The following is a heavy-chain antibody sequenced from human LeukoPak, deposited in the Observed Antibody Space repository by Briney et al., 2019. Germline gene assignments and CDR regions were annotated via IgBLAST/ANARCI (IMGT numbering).Heavy chain of an antibody. CDR1: GGTFSSYA. J-gene: IGHJ4*02. D-gene: IGHD1-1*01. CDR2: IIPIFGTA. V-gene: IGHV1-69*05. Sequence: ASVKVSCKASGGTFSSYAISWVRQAPGQGLEWMGGIIPIFGTANYAQKFQGRVTITTDESTSTAYMELSSPRSEDTAVYYCASSGKVQLERRIIPYYFDYWGQGTLVTVSS. CDR3: ASSGKVQLERRIIPYYFDY.